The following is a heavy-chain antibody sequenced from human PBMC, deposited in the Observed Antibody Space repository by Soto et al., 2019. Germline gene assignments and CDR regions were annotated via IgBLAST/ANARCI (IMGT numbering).Heavy chain of an antibody. J-gene: IGHJ4*02. CDR1: GGSISSGGYS. CDR2: IYHSGST. V-gene: IGHV4-30-2*01. D-gene: IGHD6-13*01. CDR3: ARVMSSSWYAPALDHPRSRAYYFDY. Sequence: QLQLQESGSGLVKPSQTLSLTCAVSGGSISSGGYSWSWIRQPPGKGLEWIGYIYHSGSTYYNPSLKSRVTISVDRFKNQFSLKLGSVTAADTAVYYCARVMSSSWYAPALDHPRSRAYYFDYWGQGTLVTGSS.